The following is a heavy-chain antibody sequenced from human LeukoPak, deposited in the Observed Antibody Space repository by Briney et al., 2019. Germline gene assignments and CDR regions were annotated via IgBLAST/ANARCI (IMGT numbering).Heavy chain of an antibody. J-gene: IGHJ4*02. D-gene: IGHD2-2*01. V-gene: IGHV1-69*05. CDR2: IIPIFGTA. CDR1: GGTFSSYA. CDR3: AREVGGCYGY. Sequence: SVKVSCKASGGTFSSYAISWVRQAPGQGLEWMGGIIPIFGTANYAQKLQGRVTMTTDTSTSTAYMELRSLRSDDTAVYYCAREVGGCYGYWGQGTLVTVSS.